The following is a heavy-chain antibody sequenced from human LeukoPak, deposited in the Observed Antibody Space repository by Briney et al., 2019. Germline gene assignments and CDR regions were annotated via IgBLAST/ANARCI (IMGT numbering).Heavy chain of an antibody. D-gene: IGHD2-15*01. J-gene: IGHJ4*02. CDR3: AREEDGY. V-gene: IGHV3-30-3*01. Sequence: GGSLRLSCAASGFTFSSYAMHWVRQAPGKGPEWVAVISYDGSNKYYADTVKGRFTISRDNSKNTLYLQMNSLRAEDTAVYYCAREEDGYWGQGTLVTVSS. CDR2: ISYDGSNK. CDR1: GFTFSSYA.